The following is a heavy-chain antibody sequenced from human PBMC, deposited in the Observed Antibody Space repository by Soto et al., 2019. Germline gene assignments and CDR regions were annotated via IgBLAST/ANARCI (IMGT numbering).Heavy chain of an antibody. J-gene: IGHJ2*01. CDR1: GFTFSDYW. V-gene: IGHV3-74*01. CDR2: IRGDGSST. Sequence: EVQLVESGGGLVQPGGSRRLSCAASGFTFSDYWMHWFRQAPGKGLVWGSRIRGDGSSTSHADSVKGRLTISRDNAKDTLYLQMNSLTVEDTAIYYCVRVAVAAPRSWYFDLWGRGTLVTVSS. CDR3: VRVAVAAPRSWYFDL. D-gene: IGHD6-13*01.